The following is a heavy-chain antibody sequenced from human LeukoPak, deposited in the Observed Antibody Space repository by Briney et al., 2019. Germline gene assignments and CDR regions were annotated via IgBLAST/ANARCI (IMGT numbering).Heavy chain of an antibody. CDR1: GFTFRNYA. J-gene: IGHJ4*02. CDR2: IVGSGSST. D-gene: IGHD3-9*01. CDR3: AKWGDYDILTGYYDFDY. V-gene: IGHV3-23*01. Sequence: GASLRLSCAASGFTFRNYAMSWVRQAPGKGLEWVSAIVGSGSSTYYADSVKGRFTISRDNSKNTLYLQLNRLRAEDTAVYYCAKWGDYDILTGYYDFDYWGQGTLVTVSS.